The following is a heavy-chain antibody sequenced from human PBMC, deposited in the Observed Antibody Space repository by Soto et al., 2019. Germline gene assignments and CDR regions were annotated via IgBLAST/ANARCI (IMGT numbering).Heavy chain of an antibody. CDR3: ARDGYDGSGSPYPAY. J-gene: IGHJ4*02. CDR1: GGSMSEYF. CDR2: IYYLGST. Sequence: SETLSLTCTVSGGSMSEYFWSWIRQSPGKGLEWIGYIYYLGSTDYNPSLKSRVRISVDTSKRQFSLRLTSVTAADTAVYYCARDGYDGSGSPYPAYWGPGTQVTVSS. V-gene: IGHV4-59*01. D-gene: IGHD3-10*01.